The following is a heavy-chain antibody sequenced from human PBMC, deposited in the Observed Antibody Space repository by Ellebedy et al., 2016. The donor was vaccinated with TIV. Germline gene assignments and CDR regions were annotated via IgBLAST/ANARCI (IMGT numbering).Heavy chain of an antibody. V-gene: IGHV3-23*01. Sequence: DGTTPYADSVKGRFTISRDNSKNMVYLQMNSLRVEDKDVYYCAKSLGNGDYSRVSWGQGILVTVSS. CDR3: AKSLGNGDYSRVS. J-gene: IGHJ1*01. CDR2: DGTT. D-gene: IGHD4-17*01.